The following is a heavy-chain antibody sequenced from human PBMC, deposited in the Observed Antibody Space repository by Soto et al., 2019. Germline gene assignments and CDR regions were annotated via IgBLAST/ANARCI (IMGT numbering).Heavy chain of an antibody. Sequence: GGSLRLSCAASGFTFSNAWMSWVRQAPGKGLEWVGRIKSKTDGGTTDYAAPVKGRFTISRDDSKNTLYLQMNSLKTEDTAVYYCTTGPDTTYYYDSSGYRDSGMDVWRQGTTVTVSS. CDR3: TTGPDTTYYYDSSGYRDSGMDV. D-gene: IGHD3-22*01. V-gene: IGHV3-15*01. J-gene: IGHJ6*02. CDR1: GFTFSNAW. CDR2: IKSKTDGGTT.